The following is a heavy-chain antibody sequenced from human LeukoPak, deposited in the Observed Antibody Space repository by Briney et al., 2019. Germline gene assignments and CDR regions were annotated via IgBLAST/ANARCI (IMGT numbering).Heavy chain of an antibody. V-gene: IGHV1-69*04. Sequence: SVRVSCKASGGTFSSYAISWVRQAPGQGLEWMGRIIPILGIANYAQKFQGRVTITADKSTSTAYMELSSLRSEDTAVYYCARSMSNYYDSSGYYPGVDPWGQGTLVTVSS. CDR3: ARSMSNYYDSSGYYPGVDP. CDR1: GGTFSSYA. J-gene: IGHJ5*02. CDR2: IIPILGIA. D-gene: IGHD3-22*01.